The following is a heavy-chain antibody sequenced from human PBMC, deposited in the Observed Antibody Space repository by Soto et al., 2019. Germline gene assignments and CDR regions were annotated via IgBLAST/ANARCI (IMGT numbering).Heavy chain of an antibody. CDR1: GGSVSSGSYH. CDR3: ARDGTIFGVGSGMDV. CDR2: VYFSGTT. J-gene: IGHJ6*02. Sequence: QVQLQESGPGLVKPSETLSLTCTVSGGSVSSGSYHWTWIRQSPGKELEWIGYVYFSGTTKYSPSLKSRSAISVDTSKNQFSLKLRSVTAADTAIYYCARDGTIFGVGSGMDVWGQGTTVTVSS. V-gene: IGHV4-61*01. D-gene: IGHD3-3*01.